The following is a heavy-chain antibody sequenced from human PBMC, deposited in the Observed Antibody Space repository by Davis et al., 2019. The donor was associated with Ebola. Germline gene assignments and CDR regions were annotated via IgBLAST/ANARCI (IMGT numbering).Heavy chain of an antibody. CDR2: MYPGDSDT. CDR3: ARPAVAGTEVAWFDS. CDR1: GYTFTSYW. Sequence: GESLKISCKGSGYTFTSYWIGWVRQMPGKGLEWLGIMYPGDSDTRYNPSFQGQVTISADKSTSTVYLQWGSLKASDTAIYYYARPAVAGTEVAWFDSWGQGTLVTVSS. J-gene: IGHJ5*01. V-gene: IGHV5-51*01. D-gene: IGHD6-19*01.